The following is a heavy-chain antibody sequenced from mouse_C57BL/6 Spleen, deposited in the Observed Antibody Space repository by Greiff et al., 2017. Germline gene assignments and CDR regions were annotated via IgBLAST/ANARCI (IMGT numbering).Heavy chain of an antibody. J-gene: IGHJ2*01. D-gene: IGHD1-1*02. CDR3: ARYGHYYFAY. Sequence: EVQLVESGGGLVQPGGSLKLSCAASGFTFSDYYMYWVRQTPEKRLEWVAYISNGGGSTYYPDTVKGRFTHSKDNAKNPRYLQMSRMKSDDTAMYYCARYGHYYFAYWGQGTTLTVSA. V-gene: IGHV5-12*01. CDR2: ISNGGGST. CDR1: GFTFSDYY.